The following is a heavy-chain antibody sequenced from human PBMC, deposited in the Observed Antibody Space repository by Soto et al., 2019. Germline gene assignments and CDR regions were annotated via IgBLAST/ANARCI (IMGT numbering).Heavy chain of an antibody. CDR2: ISTYSGNT. D-gene: IGHD6-25*01. J-gene: IGHJ6*02. CDR3: ARLDSDYDYYYAMDV. CDR1: GYTFTRYG. Sequence: GASVKVSCKASGYTFTRYGISWVRQAPGQGLEWMGWISTYSGNTNYAQKLQGRVTMTKDTSTSTVYMDLRSLRSDDTAVYYCARLDSDYDYYYAMDVWGQGTTVTVSS. V-gene: IGHV1-18*01.